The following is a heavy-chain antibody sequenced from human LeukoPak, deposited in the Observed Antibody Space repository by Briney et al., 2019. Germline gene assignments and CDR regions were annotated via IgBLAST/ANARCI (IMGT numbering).Heavy chain of an antibody. J-gene: IGHJ4*02. D-gene: IGHD6-13*01. CDR1: GFIVSSKY. V-gene: IGHV3-11*06. Sequence: PGGSLRLSCAASGFIVSSKYMSWIRQAPGKGLEWVSYISSSSSYTNYADSVKGRFTISRDNAKNSLYLQMNSLRAEDTAVYYCARWVYSSRDIAAAGTGLDYWGQGTLVTVSS. CDR2: ISSSSSYT. CDR3: ARWVYSSRDIAAAGTGLDY.